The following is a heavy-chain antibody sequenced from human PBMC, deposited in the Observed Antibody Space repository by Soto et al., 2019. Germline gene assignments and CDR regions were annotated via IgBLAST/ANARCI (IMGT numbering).Heavy chain of an antibody. D-gene: IGHD3-22*01. CDR1: GYTFTSYG. J-gene: IGHJ4*02. CDR2: IIPMIETA. Sequence: SVKVSCKASGYTFTSYGISWVRQAPGQGLEWMGRIIPMIETASYAQKFQGRVTNTADKYTSTAYMELSSLRSEDTAVYYCVVNYYDSSGYYDYWGQGTRVTVSS. CDR3: VVNYYDSSGYYDY. V-gene: IGHV1-69*04.